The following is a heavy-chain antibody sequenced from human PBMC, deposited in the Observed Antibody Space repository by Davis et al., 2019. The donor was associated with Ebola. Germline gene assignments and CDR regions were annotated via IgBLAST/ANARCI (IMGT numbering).Heavy chain of an antibody. CDR3: ARGYSGSLLRRNWFDP. J-gene: IGHJ5*02. Sequence: ASVKVSCKASGYTFASYDIHWVRQASGQGLEWMGWMNPNSGNTGYAQKFQGRVTMTRITPIGTAYMELSSLRSEDTAVYYCARGYSGSLLRRNWFDPWGQGTLVTVSS. D-gene: IGHD1-26*01. CDR2: MNPNSGNT. CDR1: GYTFASYD. V-gene: IGHV1-8*01.